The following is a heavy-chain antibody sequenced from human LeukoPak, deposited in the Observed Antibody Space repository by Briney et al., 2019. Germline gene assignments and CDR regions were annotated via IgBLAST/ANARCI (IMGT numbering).Heavy chain of an antibody. D-gene: IGHD3-22*01. Sequence: PGGSLRLSCAASGFTFNSYAMSWVRQAPGKGLEWVSAMSGSGGSTYYADSVKGRFTISRDNSKNTLYLQMNSLRAEDTAVYYCAKDATSPYDSSGYYYYYYFDYWGQGTLVTVSS. J-gene: IGHJ4*02. CDR2: MSGSGGST. V-gene: IGHV3-23*01. CDR1: GFTFNSYA. CDR3: AKDATSPYDSSGYYYYYYFDY.